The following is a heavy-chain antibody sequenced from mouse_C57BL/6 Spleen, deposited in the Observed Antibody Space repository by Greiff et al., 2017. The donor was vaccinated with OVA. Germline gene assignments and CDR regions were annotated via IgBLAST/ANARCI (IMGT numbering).Heavy chain of an antibody. V-gene: IGHV1-52*01. Sequence: QVQLQQPGAELVRPGSSVKLSCKASGYTFTSYWMHWVKQRPIQGLEWIGNIDPSDSETHYNQKFKDKATLTVDKSSSTAYMQLSSLTSEDSAVYYCARGYGNRSFDVWGTGTTVTVSS. CDR1: GYTFTSYW. D-gene: IGHD1-1*01. CDR3: ARGYGNRSFDV. CDR2: IDPSDSET. J-gene: IGHJ1*03.